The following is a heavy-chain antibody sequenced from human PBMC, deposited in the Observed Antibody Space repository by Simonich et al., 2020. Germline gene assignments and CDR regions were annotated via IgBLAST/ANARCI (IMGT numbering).Heavy chain of an antibody. D-gene: IGHD6-19*01. CDR3: ARWIAVAGTGAYGMVV. Sequence: EVQLVESGGGRVKPGGSLRLSCAASGFSFSSYSMKWVRQAPGKGVRWVSPISSRSSYITYADAGKGRFTIARDNAKNSLSLQMNSLRAEDTAGYYCARWIAVAGTGAYGMVVWGQGTTVTVAS. CDR2: ISSRSSYI. J-gene: IGHJ6*02. V-gene: IGHV3-21*01. CDR1: GFSFSSYS.